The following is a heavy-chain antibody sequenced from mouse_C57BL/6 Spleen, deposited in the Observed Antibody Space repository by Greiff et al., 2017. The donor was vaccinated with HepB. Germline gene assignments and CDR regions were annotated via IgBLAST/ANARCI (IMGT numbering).Heavy chain of an antibody. J-gene: IGHJ2*01. CDR3: ARRDYDGSSYDY. CDR1: GYSFTDYH. CDR2: INPNYGTT. Sequence: EVQLQESGPELVKPGASVKISCKASGYSFTDYHMNWVKQSNGKSLEWIGVINPNYGTTSYNQKFKGKATVTVDQSSSTAYMQLNSLTSEDSAVYNCARRDYDGSSYDYWGQGTTLTVSS. V-gene: IGHV1-39*01. D-gene: IGHD1-1*01.